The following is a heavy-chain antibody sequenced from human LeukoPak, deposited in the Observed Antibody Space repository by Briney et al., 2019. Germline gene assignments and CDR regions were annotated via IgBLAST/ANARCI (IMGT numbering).Heavy chain of an antibody. CDR3: ARFSEQQLVGWFDP. CDR1: GGSFSGYY. D-gene: IGHD6-13*01. CDR2: INHSGSA. J-gene: IGHJ5*02. V-gene: IGHV4-34*01. Sequence: SETLSLICGVYGGSFSGYYWSCMRQPPGTAREWLGEINHSGSANYNPSLTSRVTISVDTSKNQFSLKLSSVTAADTAVYYCARFSEQQLVGWFDPLGEGTLVSVSS.